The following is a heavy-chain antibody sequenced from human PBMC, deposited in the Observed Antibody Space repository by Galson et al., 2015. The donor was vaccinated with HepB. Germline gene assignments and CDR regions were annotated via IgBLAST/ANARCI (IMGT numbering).Heavy chain of an antibody. Sequence: SVKVSCKASRYTFSDYAINWVRQAPGQGLEWMGWINTNTGNPTYAQGFTGRFVFSLDTSVCTAYLQISSLKAEDTAFYYCARHHGAFDIWGQGTMVTVSS. CDR3: ARHHGAFDI. J-gene: IGHJ3*02. CDR2: INTNTGNP. CDR1: RYTFSDYA. V-gene: IGHV7-4-1*02.